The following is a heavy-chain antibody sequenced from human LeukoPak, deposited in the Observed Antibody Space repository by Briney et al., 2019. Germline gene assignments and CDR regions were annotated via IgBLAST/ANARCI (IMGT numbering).Heavy chain of an antibody. J-gene: IGHJ5*02. CDR2: IYYSGST. CDR1: GGSISSYY. Sequence: SETLSLTCTVSGGSISSYYWSWIRQPPGKGLGWIGYIYYSGSTNYNPSLKSRVTISVDTSKNQFSLKLSSVTAADTAVYYCARCHRIAAAGFDPWGQGTLVTVSS. CDR3: ARCHRIAAAGFDP. D-gene: IGHD6-13*01. V-gene: IGHV4-59*01.